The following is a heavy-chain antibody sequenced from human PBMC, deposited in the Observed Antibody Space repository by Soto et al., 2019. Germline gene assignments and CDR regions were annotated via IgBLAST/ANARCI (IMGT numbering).Heavy chain of an antibody. CDR1: GYTFTSYA. V-gene: IGHV1-3*01. J-gene: IGHJ4*02. Sequence: ASVKVSCKASGYTFTSYAMHWVRQAPGQRLEWMGWINAGNGNTKYSQKFQGRVTITRDTSASTAYMELSSLRSEDTAVYYCARAIPFGEPTPYYFDYWGQGTLVTVSS. D-gene: IGHD3-10*01. CDR3: ARAIPFGEPTPYYFDY. CDR2: INAGNGNT.